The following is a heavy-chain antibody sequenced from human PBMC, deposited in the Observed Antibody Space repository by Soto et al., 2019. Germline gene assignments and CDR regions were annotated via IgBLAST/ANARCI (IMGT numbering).Heavy chain of an antibody. V-gene: IGHV4-59*08. CDR3: ARGPYYDLIWNYYYMDV. J-gene: IGHJ6*03. Sequence: QVQLQESGPGLVKPSETLSLSCSVSGGSISGHYWSWVRQTPGKGLEWIGYMYYSGSTNYNPSLKSPVTISLDTSRNHFSLRLTSVTAADTAVYYCARGPYYDLIWNYYYMDVWGKGTTVTVSS. CDR1: GGSISGHY. CDR2: MYYSGST. D-gene: IGHD3-16*01.